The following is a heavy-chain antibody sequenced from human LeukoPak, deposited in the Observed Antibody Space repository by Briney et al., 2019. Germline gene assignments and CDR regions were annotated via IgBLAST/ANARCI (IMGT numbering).Heavy chain of an antibody. CDR1: GYTFTSYD. V-gene: IGHV1-8*01. CDR2: VNPDSGNT. J-gene: IGHJ4*02. Sequence: ASVKVSCKASGYTFTSYDINWVRQATGQGLEWMGWVNPDSGNTGYAQKFQGRVTMTRNTSISTAYMELSSLRSEDAAVYYCAREAHYSSSWYSDYWGQGTLVTVSS. D-gene: IGHD6-13*01. CDR3: AREAHYSSSWYSDY.